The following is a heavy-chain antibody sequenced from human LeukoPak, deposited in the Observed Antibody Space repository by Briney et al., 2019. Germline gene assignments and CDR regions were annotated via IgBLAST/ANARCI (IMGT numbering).Heavy chain of an antibody. CDR2: IYASGST. CDR3: ARSYSSSSVVSYYYYYMDV. J-gene: IGHJ6*03. Sequence: PSETLSLTCTVSGGSTSSGGYYWTWIRQPAGKGLEWIGRIYASGSTTYNPSLKSRLTISVDTSKNQFSLNLSSVTAADTAVYYCARSYSSSSVVSYYYYYMDVWGKGTTVTVSS. V-gene: IGHV4-61*02. CDR1: GGSTSSGGYY. D-gene: IGHD6-13*01.